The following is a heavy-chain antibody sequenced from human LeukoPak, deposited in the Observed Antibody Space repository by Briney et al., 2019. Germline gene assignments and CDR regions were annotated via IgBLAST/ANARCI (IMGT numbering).Heavy chain of an antibody. V-gene: IGHV3-33*01. CDR3: ARDGSSGFYNGMDV. CDR1: GFTFSSYG. D-gene: IGHD3-22*01. CDR2: IWYDGGNK. J-gene: IGHJ6*02. Sequence: ARSLRLSCAASGFTFSSYGMHWVRQAPAKGLEWVAVIWYDGGNKYYADSVKGRFTISRDESQNTLSLQLDSLRVEDTAVYYCARDGSSGFYNGMDVWGQGTTVTVSS.